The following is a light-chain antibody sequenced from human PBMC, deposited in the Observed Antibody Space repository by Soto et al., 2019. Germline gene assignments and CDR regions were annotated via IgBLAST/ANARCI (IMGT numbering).Light chain of an antibody. CDR3: SSYAGSITWV. Sequence: QSALTQPASVSASPGQSITISCTGTSSDVGAYNYVSWYQHHPGKAPKLMISEVSNRPSGVSNRFSGSKSGNTASLTISGLQAEDEADYYCSSYAGSITWVFGGGTKLTVL. V-gene: IGLV2-14*01. CDR2: EVS. J-gene: IGLJ3*02. CDR1: SSDVGAYNY.